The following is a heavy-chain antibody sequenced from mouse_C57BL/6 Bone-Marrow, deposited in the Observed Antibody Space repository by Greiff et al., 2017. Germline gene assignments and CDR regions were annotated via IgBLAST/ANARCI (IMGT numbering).Heavy chain of an antibody. J-gene: IGHJ4*01. CDR1: GYTFTSYW. Sequence: VQLQQPGAELVKPGASVTMSCKASGYTFTSYWITWVKQRPGQGLEWIGDIYPGSGSTNYNEKFKSKATLTVDTSSSTAYMQLSSLTSEDSAVYYCARSYYYGSSVAMDYWGQGTSVTVSS. CDR2: IYPGSGST. D-gene: IGHD1-1*01. CDR3: ARSYYYGSSVAMDY. V-gene: IGHV1-55*01.